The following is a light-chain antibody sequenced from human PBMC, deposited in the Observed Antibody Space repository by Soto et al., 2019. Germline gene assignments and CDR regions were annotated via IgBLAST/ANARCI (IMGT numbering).Light chain of an antibody. J-gene: IGLJ7*01. CDR2: GNS. Sequence: QSVLTQPPSVSGATGQRVTISCTGSSSNIGAGYDVHWYQQLPGTAPKLLIYGNSNQPSGVPDRFSGSKSGTSASLAITGLQAEDEADYYCQSYDSSLSGAVFGGGTQLTV. V-gene: IGLV1-40*01. CDR3: QSYDSSLSGAV. CDR1: SSNIGAGYD.